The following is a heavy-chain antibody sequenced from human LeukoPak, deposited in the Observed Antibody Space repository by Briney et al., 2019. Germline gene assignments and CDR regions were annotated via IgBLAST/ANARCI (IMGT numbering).Heavy chain of an antibody. CDR3: ARNYDRRPFDY. CDR1: GYTFSSYA. D-gene: IGHD3-22*01. Sequence: WASVKVSCKASGYTFSSYAISWVRQAPGQGLEWMGWINAYNGNTNYAQHLQDRVTMTTDTSTSTAYMELRSLRSDDTALYYCARNYDRRPFDYWGQGTLVTVSS. V-gene: IGHV1-18*01. J-gene: IGHJ4*02. CDR2: INAYNGNT.